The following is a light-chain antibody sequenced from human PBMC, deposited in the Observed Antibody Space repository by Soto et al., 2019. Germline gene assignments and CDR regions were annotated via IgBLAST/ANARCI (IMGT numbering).Light chain of an antibody. CDR2: QAS. J-gene: IGKJ1*01. Sequence: DIQMTQSPSTLSASVGDRVTITCRASQSISRWLAWHQQKPGKAPKLLIYQASSLGVGVPSRFSGSASGTEFTLTITCLQPDDFATYYCQQYDSYSKTFGQGTTVEIK. CDR1: QSISRW. V-gene: IGKV1-5*03. CDR3: QQYDSYSKT.